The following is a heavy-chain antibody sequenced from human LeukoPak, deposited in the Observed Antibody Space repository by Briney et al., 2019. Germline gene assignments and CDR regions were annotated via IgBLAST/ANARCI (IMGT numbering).Heavy chain of an antibody. J-gene: IGHJ6*02. V-gene: IGHV3-23*01. D-gene: IGHD3-10*01. CDR2: ISGSGGST. Sequence: GGSLRLSCAASGLTFSSYAMSWARQAPGKGLEWVSAISGSGGSTYYADSVKGRFTISRDNSKNTLYLQMNSLRAEDTAVYYRAKDILWFGELHLYYYYGMDVWGQGTTVTVSS. CDR3: AKDILWFGELHLYYYYGMDV. CDR1: GLTFSSYA.